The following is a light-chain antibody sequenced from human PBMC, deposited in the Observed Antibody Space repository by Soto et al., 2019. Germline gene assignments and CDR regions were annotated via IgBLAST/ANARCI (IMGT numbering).Light chain of an antibody. CDR3: QQRNDWQVT. Sequence: EVVLTQSPVTLSLSPVETATLSFSASQSVSTYLAFYQQPPRQAPRLLIYDISNRATGIPARFSCSGSVTDFTLTISRLAHDDFAVYYCQQRNDWQVTCGQGTRREIK. CDR1: QSVSTY. CDR2: DIS. V-gene: IGKV3-11*01. J-gene: IGKJ5*01.